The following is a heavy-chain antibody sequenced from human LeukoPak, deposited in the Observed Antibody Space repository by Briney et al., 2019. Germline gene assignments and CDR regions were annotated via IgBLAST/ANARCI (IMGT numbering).Heavy chain of an antibody. CDR1: GFTFNNYA. V-gene: IGHV3-23*01. J-gene: IGHJ4*02. CDR3: ARGVEPLAANTLAY. D-gene: IGHD1-14*01. Sequence: GGSLRLSCAASGFTFNNYAMSWVRQAPGKGLEWVSVISGSGDTTYYADSVKGRFTISRDNSKNTLYLQMNSLRAEDTAVYYCARGVEPLAANTLAYWGQGTLVTVSS. CDR2: ISGSGDTT.